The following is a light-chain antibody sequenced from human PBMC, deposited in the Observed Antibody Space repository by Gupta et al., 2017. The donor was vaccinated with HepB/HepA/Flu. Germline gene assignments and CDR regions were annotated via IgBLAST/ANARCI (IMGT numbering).Light chain of an antibody. CDR1: QSVSSN. V-gene: IGKV3-15*01. CDR2: GAS. Sequence: EIVMTQSPATLSVSPGERAPLSCRASQSVSSNLAWYQQKPGQAPRVLIYGASTRATGIPARFSGSGSGTEFTLTISSLQSEDFAVYYCQQYNNWPPLTFGGGTQVEIK. CDR3: QQYNNWPPLT. J-gene: IGKJ4*01.